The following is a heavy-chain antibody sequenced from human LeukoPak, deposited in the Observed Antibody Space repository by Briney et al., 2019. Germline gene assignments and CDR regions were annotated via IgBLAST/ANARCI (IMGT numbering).Heavy chain of an antibody. V-gene: IGHV4-59*08. D-gene: IGHD5-18*01. CDR1: GGSISSYY. J-gene: IGHJ4*02. CDR3: ARHAAGYGIYFDY. Sequence: SETLSLTCTVSGGSISSYYWSWIRQPPGKGLEWIGCIYYSGSTNYNPSLKSRVTISVDTSKNQFSLKLSSVTAADTAVYYCARHAAGYGIYFDYWGQGTLVTVSS. CDR2: IYYSGST.